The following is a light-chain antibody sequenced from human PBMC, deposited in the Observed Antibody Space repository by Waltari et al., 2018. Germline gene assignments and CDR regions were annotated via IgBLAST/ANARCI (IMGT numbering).Light chain of an antibody. J-gene: IGLJ3*02. CDR3: AAWDDTLNGRWE. V-gene: IGLV1-44*01. CDR1: SSHNGSHL. Sequence: QSVLTHPPAASATPGQRVTIPCSGRSSHNGSHLVNQYQQDPGTTPKPLIYRNDQRPSWVPDRFSGSRSGTSASLAISGLRSEDGADYYCAAWDDTLNGRWEFGGGTKLTVL. CDR2: RND.